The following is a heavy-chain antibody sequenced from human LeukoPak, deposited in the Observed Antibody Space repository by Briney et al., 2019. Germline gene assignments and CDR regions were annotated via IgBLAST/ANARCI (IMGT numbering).Heavy chain of an antibody. V-gene: IGHV1-69*05. Sequence: GASVKVSCKASGGTFSSYAISWVRQAPGQGLEWMGRIIPIFGTANYAQKFQGRATITKDESTSTAYMELSSLRSEDTAVYYCAAGGHSGYDSYYFDYWGQGTLVTVSS. CDR2: IIPIFGTA. J-gene: IGHJ4*02. CDR1: GGTFSSYA. CDR3: AAGGHSGYDSYYFDY. D-gene: IGHD5-12*01.